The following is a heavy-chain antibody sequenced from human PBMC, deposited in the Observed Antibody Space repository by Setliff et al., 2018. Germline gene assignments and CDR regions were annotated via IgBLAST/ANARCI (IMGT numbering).Heavy chain of an antibody. V-gene: IGHV4-34*10. CDR1: GGSFSGYY. CDR3: ARVSGFLYIDV. Sequence: SETLSLTCAVYGGSFSGYYWSWIRQPPGKGLEWIGEINHSGSTNYNPSLKSRITMSIDKSKNQFSLNLRSVTAADTAVYYCARVSGFLYIDVWGNGTTVTVSS. CDR2: INHSGST. J-gene: IGHJ6*03. D-gene: IGHD3-3*01.